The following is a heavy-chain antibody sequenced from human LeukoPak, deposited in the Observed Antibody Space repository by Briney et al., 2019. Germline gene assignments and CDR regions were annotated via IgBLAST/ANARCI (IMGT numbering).Heavy chain of an antibody. V-gene: IGHV3-49*04. CDR1: GFTFGDYA. J-gene: IGHJ4*02. CDR3: TRDQTPYY. CDR2: IRSKVYGGTP. Sequence: GGSLRLSCTASGFTFGDYAMTWVRQAPGKGLEWVGFIRSKVYGGTPEYAASVKGRFTISRDDSQGIAYLQMNSLKTEDTAVYYCTRDQTPYYWGQGTLVTVSS.